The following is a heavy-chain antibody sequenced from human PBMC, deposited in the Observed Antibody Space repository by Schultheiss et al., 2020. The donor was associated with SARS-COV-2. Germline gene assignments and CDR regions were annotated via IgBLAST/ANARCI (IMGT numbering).Heavy chain of an antibody. CDR2: IYSSGST. CDR1: GGSISSYY. Sequence: SETLSLTCTVSGGSISSYYWSWIRQPAGSGLEWIGRIYSSGSTNYKPSLKSRVTMSVDTSKKEFYLRLNSVTAEDTAVYYCARGLAWGSYRLEAFDIWGQGTMVTVSS. V-gene: IGHV4-4*07. J-gene: IGHJ3*02. D-gene: IGHD3-16*02. CDR3: ARGLAWGSYRLEAFDI.